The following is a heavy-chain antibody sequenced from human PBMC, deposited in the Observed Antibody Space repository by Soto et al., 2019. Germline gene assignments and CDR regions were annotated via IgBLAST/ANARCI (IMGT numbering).Heavy chain of an antibody. Sequence: GASVKVSCKASGYTFTSYGISWVRQAPGQGLEWMGWISAYNGNTNYAQKLQGRVTITADESTSTAYMELSSLRSEDTAVYYCARPYDSSGYSPRLGLDIWGKGTMVTVSS. CDR3: ARPYDSSGYSPRLGLDI. V-gene: IGHV1-18*01. D-gene: IGHD3-22*01. CDR1: GYTFTSYG. CDR2: ISAYNGNT. J-gene: IGHJ3*02.